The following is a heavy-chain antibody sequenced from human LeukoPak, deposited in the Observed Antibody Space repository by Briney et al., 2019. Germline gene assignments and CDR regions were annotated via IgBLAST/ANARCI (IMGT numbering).Heavy chain of an antibody. CDR1: GYTFTSHH. D-gene: IGHD6-13*01. CDR3: ARVDGYSSSWFIDY. CDR2: INPSGGST. J-gene: IGHJ4*02. Sequence: ASVKVSCKASGYTFTSHHVHWVRQAPGQGLEWMGIINPSGGSTNYARKFQGRVTMTRDTSISTAYMELSRLRSDDTAVYYCARVDGYSSSWFIDYWGQGTLVTVSS. V-gene: IGHV1-46*01.